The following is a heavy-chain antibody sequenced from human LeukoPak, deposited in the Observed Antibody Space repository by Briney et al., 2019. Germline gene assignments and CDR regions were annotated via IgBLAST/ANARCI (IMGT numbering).Heavy chain of an antibody. V-gene: IGHV3-7*01. Sequence: QPGGSLRLSCAASGFTFSSYWMSWVRQAPGKGLEWVANIKQDGSEKYYVDSVKGRFTISRDNAKNSLYLQMNSLRAEDTAVYYCARDLRATIGWYFDLWGRGTLVTVSS. D-gene: IGHD1-26*01. CDR2: IKQDGSEK. CDR3: ARDLRATIGWYFDL. J-gene: IGHJ2*01. CDR1: GFTFSSYW.